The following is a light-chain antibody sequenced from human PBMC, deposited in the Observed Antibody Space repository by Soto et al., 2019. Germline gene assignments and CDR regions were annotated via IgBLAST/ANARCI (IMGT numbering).Light chain of an antibody. J-gene: IGKJ5*01. CDR1: QSVDTN. CDR2: DAS. Sequence: EIVMTQSPATLSVSPGERATLSCRASQSVDTNLAWYQQKPGQAPRLLIYDASNRATGIPARFSGSGSGTDSTLTISSLEPEDFAVYYCQQRSNWPLTFGQGTRLENK. V-gene: IGKV3-11*01. CDR3: QQRSNWPLT.